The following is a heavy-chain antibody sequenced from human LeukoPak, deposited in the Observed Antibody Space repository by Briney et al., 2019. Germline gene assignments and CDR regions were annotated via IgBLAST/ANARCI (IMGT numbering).Heavy chain of an antibody. D-gene: IGHD4/OR15-4a*01. Sequence: SETLSLTCTVSGASISTYYWGWIRQPPGKGLEWIGYISYSGNTNYNPSLKSRVSLSVDTSKTQFSLRLSSVTAADTPVYYCAADYGDPDTLDYWGQGTHVTVSS. V-gene: IGHV4-59*01. CDR2: ISYSGNT. CDR1: GASISTYY. CDR3: AADYGDPDTLDY. J-gene: IGHJ4*02.